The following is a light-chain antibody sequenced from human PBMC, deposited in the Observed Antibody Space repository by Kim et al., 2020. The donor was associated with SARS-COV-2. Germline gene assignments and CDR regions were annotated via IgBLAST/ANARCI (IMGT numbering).Light chain of an antibody. CDR1: QSVGRS. CDR3: HQYNNWPPYT. V-gene: IGKV3-15*01. CDR2: GAF. J-gene: IGKJ2*01. Sequence: VTPGQRVNLAVRASQSVGRSLAWYQQKPGQTPRLLIYGAFTRATGIPARFSGSGSGTEFTLTISSLQSEDFAVYYCHQYNNWPPYTFGQGTKLEI.